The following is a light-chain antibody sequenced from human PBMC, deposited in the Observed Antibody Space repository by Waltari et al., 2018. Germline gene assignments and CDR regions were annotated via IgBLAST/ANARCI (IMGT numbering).Light chain of an antibody. Sequence: EVVLTQSPATLSLSPGERATLSCRASESVGSQLAWYQQKPGQAPRLLIYDASNRATGIPARFSGSGSGTDFTLTISSLEPEDSAVYYCQQRGNWPLTFGGGTKVEIK. CDR1: ESVGSQ. CDR3: QQRGNWPLT. CDR2: DAS. V-gene: IGKV3-11*01. J-gene: IGKJ4*01.